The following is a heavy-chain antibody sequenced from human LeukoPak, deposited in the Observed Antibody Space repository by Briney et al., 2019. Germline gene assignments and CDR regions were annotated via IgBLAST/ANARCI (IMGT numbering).Heavy chain of an antibody. CDR1: GGTFSSYA. CDR2: IIPIFGTA. D-gene: IGHD3-10*01. Sequence: ASVKVSCKASGGTFSSYAISWVRQAPGQGLEWMGRIIPIFGTANYAQKFQGRVTITTDESTSTAYMELSSLRSEDTAVYYCATLSPSYGSGSLADAFDIWGQGTMVTVPS. J-gene: IGHJ3*02. CDR3: ATLSPSYGSGSLADAFDI. V-gene: IGHV1-69*05.